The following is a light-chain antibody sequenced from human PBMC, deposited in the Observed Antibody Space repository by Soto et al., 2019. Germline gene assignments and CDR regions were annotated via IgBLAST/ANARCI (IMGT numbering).Light chain of an antibody. V-gene: IGKV3-11*01. Sequence: EIVLTQSPATLSLSPGERATLSCRASQSVGTSLAWYQQKSGQGPRLLIFDASNSATGIPARFSGSGSGTDFTLTISSLEPEDFAVYYCQQRTNWALTFGGGTKVEIK. CDR2: DAS. CDR1: QSVGTS. CDR3: QQRTNWALT. J-gene: IGKJ4*01.